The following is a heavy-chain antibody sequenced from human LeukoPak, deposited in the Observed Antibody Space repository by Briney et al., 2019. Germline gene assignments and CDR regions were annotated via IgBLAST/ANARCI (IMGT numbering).Heavy chain of an antibody. V-gene: IGHV1-18*01. J-gene: IGHJ3*02. CDR2: ISAYNGNT. Sequence: ASVKVSCKASGYIFTSYGISWVRQAPGQGLEWMGWISAYNGNTNYTQKLQGRVTMTTDTSTSTAYMELRSLRSDDTAVYYCARVRGGSYPLGDAFDIWGQGTLVTVSS. CDR1: GYIFTSYG. D-gene: IGHD1-26*01. CDR3: ARVRGGSYPLGDAFDI.